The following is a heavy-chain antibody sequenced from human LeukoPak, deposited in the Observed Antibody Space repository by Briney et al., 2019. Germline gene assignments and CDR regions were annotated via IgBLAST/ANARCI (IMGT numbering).Heavy chain of an antibody. CDR2: IYYSGGT. J-gene: IGHJ3*02. CDR1: GDSINSGGYY. Sequence: KPSGTLSLTCAVSGDSINSGGYYWSWLRQHPGRGPEWIAYIYYSGGTYYNPSLKSRLTISVDTSNNQFSLRLNSVTAADTAVYYCAESRPTPHAFAIWGLGTMVTVSS. CDR3: AESRPTPHAFAI. V-gene: IGHV4-31*11.